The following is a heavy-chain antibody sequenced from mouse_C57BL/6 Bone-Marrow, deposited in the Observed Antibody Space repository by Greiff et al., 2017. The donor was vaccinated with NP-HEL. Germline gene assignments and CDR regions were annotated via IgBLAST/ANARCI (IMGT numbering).Heavy chain of an antibody. Sequence: VQLQQPGAELVMPGASVKLSCKASGYTFTSYWMHWVKQRPGQGLEWIGEIDPSDSYTNYNQKFKGKSTLSVDKSSSTAYMRLSSLTSEDSAVYYCARSYYGYDEDWYFDVWGTGTTVTVSS. D-gene: IGHD2-2*01. CDR1: GYTFTSYW. CDR2: IDPSDSYT. CDR3: ARSYYGYDEDWYFDV. V-gene: IGHV1-69*01. J-gene: IGHJ1*03.